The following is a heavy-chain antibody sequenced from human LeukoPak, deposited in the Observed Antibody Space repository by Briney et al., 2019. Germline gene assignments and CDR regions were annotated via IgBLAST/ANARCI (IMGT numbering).Heavy chain of an antibody. CDR1: GFTLSSYA. J-gene: IGHJ4*02. V-gene: IGHV3-23*01. D-gene: IGHD2-21*01. CDR2: ISDSGNT. CDR3: AKAPVTSCRGAYCYPFDS. Sequence: QSGGSLRLSCAASGFTLSSYAMSWVRQAPGKGLEWVSAISDSGNTYHADSVRGRFTISRDNSKNTLYLQMNSLRAEDAAVYFCAKAPVTSCRGAYCYPFDSWGQGTLVTVSS.